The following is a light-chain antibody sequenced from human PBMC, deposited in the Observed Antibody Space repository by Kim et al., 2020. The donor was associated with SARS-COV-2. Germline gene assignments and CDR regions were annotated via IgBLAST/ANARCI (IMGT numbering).Light chain of an antibody. J-gene: IGLJ3*02. CDR3: SSYSITSTLVV. Sequence: QSITISCTGTSSDVGGYDSVSWYQQHPGTAPKLMIYDVINRPTGVSYRFSGSKSGNTASLTISELQAEDEADYYCSSYSITSTLVVFGGGTKVTVL. V-gene: IGLV2-14*03. CDR2: DVI. CDR1: SSDVGGYDS.